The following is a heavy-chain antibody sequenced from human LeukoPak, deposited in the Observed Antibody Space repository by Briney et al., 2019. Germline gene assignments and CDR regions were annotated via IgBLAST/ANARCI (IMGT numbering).Heavy chain of an antibody. J-gene: IGHJ1*01. D-gene: IGHD2-21*02. CDR1: GGTFSSYA. V-gene: IGHV1-69*04. CDR2: IIPIFGIA. CDR3: ALAYCGGDCYESAEYFQH. Sequence: GASVKVSRKASGGTFSSYAISWVRQAPGQGLEWMGRIIPIFGIANYAQKFQGRVTITADKSTSTAYMELSSLRSEDTAVYYCALAYCGGDCYESAEYFQHWGQGTLVTVSS.